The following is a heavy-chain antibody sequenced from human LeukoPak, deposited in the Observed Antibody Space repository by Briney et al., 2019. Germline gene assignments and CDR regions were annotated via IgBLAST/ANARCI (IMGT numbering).Heavy chain of an antibody. CDR2: IKQDGSEK. J-gene: IGHJ4*02. V-gene: IGHV3-7*01. D-gene: IGHD6-13*01. CDR1: GFTSSSYG. Sequence: RGSLRLSSAASGFTSSSYGISWVGQAPGPRLEALANIKQDGSEKYYVDSVKGRFTISRDNAKNSLYLQMNSLRAEDTAVYYCARGPRSSSWYFFKYWGQGTLVTVSS. CDR3: ARGPRSSSWYFFKY.